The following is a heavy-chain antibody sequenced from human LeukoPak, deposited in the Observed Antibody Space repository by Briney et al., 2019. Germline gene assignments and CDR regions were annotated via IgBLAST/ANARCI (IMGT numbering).Heavy chain of an antibody. CDR2: IDYSGST. Sequence: SETLSLTCTVSGGSISTYYWTWIRQPPGKGPEWIGYIDYSGSTNYNPSLRSRVTISLDTSKKQFSLKLSSVTAADTAVYFCTRSARNGYNFEGWFDPWGQGTLVTVSS. D-gene: IGHD5-24*01. CDR1: GGSISTYY. J-gene: IGHJ5*02. V-gene: IGHV4-59*01. CDR3: TRSARNGYNFEGWFDP.